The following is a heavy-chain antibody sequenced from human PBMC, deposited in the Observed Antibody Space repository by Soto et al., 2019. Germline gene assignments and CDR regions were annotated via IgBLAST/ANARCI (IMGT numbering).Heavy chain of an antibody. CDR2: IDGSGGTT. CDR1: GFPFSSTD. V-gene: IGHV3-23*01. D-gene: IGHD3-10*01. J-gene: IGHJ5*02. CDR3: AKNSGWFNT. Sequence: GGSLRLSCAASGFPFSSTDMTWVRQAPGKGLEWVSTIDGSGGTTYYADSVKGRFTISRDNSINTVFLQMNSLRADDTALYFCAKNSGWFNTWGQGALVTVSS.